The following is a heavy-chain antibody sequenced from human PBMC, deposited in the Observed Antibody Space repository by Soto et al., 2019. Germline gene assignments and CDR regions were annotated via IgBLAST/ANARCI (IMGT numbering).Heavy chain of an antibody. D-gene: IGHD3-16*01. CDR3: AKDYDEGDTDPEGFDY. J-gene: IGHJ4*02. V-gene: IGHV3-30*18. Sequence: QVQLVESGGGVVQPGRSLRLSCAASGFTFSSYGMHWVRQAPGKGLEWVAVISYDGSNKYYADSVKGRFTISRDNSKNTLYLQMNSLRAEDTAVYYCAKDYDEGDTDPEGFDYWGQGTLVTVSS. CDR1: GFTFSSYG. CDR2: ISYDGSNK.